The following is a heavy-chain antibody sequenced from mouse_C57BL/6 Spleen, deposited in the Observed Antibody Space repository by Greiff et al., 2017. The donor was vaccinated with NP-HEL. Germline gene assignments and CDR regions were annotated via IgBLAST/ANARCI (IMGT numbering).Heavy chain of an antibody. CDR2: IDPENGDT. J-gene: IGHJ3*01. CDR1: GFNIKDDY. CDR3: TTYREAY. V-gene: IGHV14-4*01. Sequence: EVKLVESGAELVRPGASVKLSCTASGFNIKDDYMHWVKQRPEQGLEWIGWIDPENGDTEYASKFQGKATITADTSSNTAYLQLSSLTSEDTAVYYCTTYREAYWGQGTLVTVSA.